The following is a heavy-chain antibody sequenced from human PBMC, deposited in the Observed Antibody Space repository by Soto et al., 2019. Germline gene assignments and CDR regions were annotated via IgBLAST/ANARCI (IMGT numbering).Heavy chain of an antibody. CDR3: ARVKLEDSSSRNRIYYYYGMDV. CDR2: ISYDGSNK. Sequence: QVQLVESGGGVVQPGRSLRLSCAASGFTFSSYAMHWVRQAPGKGLEWVAVISYDGSNKYYADSVKGRFTISRDNSKNTLYLQMNSLRAEDTAVYYCARVKLEDSSSRNRIYYYYGMDVWGQGTTVTVSS. D-gene: IGHD6-13*01. V-gene: IGHV3-30-3*01. J-gene: IGHJ6*02. CDR1: GFTFSSYA.